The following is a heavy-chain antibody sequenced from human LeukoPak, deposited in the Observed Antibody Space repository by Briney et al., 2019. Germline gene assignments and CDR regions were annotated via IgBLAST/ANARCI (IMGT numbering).Heavy chain of an antibody. CDR1: GYTFTSYG. D-gene: IGHD3-10*01. J-gene: IGHJ3*02. CDR2: IIPIFGTA. V-gene: IGHV1-69*13. CDR3: ARASRYYGSGSYYNAAFDI. Sequence: SVKVSCKASGYTFTSYGISWVRQAPGQGLEWMGGIIPIFGTANYAQKFQGRVTITADESTSTAYMELSSLRSEDTAVYYCARASRYYGSGSYYNAAFDIWGQGTMVTVSS.